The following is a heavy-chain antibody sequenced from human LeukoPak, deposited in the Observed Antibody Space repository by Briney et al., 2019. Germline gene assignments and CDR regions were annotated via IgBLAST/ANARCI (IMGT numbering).Heavy chain of an antibody. Sequence: SETLSLTCTVSGGSISSYYWSWIRQSPGKGLEWIGEINHSGSTNYNPSLKSRVTISVDTSKNQFSLKLSSVTAADTAVYYCARVYYDSSGYYGAFDIWGQGTMVTVSS. CDR2: INHSGST. V-gene: IGHV4-34*01. CDR3: ARVYYDSSGYYGAFDI. J-gene: IGHJ3*02. CDR1: GGSISSYY. D-gene: IGHD3-22*01.